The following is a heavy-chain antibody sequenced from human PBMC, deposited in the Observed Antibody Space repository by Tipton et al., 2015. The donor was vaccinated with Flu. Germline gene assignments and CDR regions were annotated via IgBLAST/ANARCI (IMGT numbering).Heavy chain of an antibody. V-gene: IGHV3-30*18. CDR2: ISYDGRNK. CDR3: AKDKSGPLPGYYDTQFDS. D-gene: IGHD1-26*01. J-gene: IGHJ4*02. CDR1: GFSFSSYG. Sequence: SLRLSCEASGFSFSSYGMHWVRQAPGKGLEWVAFISYDGRNKNYAESIKGRFTISRDNSKDTLYLQMNSLTTDDTALYYCAKDKSGPLPGYYDTQFDSWGQGTLVTVSS.